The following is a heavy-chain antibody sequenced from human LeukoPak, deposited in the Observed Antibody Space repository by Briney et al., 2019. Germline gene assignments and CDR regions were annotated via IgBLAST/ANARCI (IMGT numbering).Heavy chain of an antibody. CDR2: ISGSGGNT. J-gene: IGHJ4*02. Sequence: GGSLRLSCAASGFTFSSYAMSWVRQAPGKGLEWVSTISGSGGNTYYADSMKGRFTTSRDNSKNTLYLQMNSLRAEDTAVYYCAKVLQGPTYYFDYWGQGTLVTVSS. CDR1: GFTFSSYA. CDR3: AKVLQGPTYYFDY. V-gene: IGHV3-23*01.